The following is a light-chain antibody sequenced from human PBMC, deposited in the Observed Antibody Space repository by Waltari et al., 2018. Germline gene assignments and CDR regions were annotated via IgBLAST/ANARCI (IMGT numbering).Light chain of an antibody. CDR3: HQSEKSPMT. J-gene: IGKJ4*02. V-gene: IGKV3-20*01. CDR1: QPVRSTA. Sequence: IVLPQSPDNLSLSPGDTVPSSCSPGQPVRSTALAWYQQRPGQAPRLLIFDSSRRATGIPDRFSGRGSATDFTLTISRLETEDVGIYYCHQSEKSPMTFGRGTRLEIK. CDR2: DSS.